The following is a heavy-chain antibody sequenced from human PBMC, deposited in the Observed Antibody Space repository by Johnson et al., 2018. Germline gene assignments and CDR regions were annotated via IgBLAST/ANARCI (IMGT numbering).Heavy chain of an antibody. Sequence: VQLQESGGGLVQPGGSLRLSCAASGFTFRNYWMHWVRQAPGKGLVWVSWINTDGSNRIYADSVKGRFTISRDNSKNGVYLQMNSLRVEDTAVYYCARGGTSGFDAFDVWGQGTMVTVSS. J-gene: IGHJ3*01. D-gene: IGHD1-26*01. CDR1: GFTFRNYW. CDR3: ARGGTSGFDAFDV. CDR2: INTDGSNR. V-gene: IGHV3-74*01.